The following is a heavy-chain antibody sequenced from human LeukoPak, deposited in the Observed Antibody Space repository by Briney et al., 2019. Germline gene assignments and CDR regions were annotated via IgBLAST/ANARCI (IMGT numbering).Heavy chain of an antibody. CDR1: GVTFDDYG. D-gene: IGHD3-10*01. Sequence: PGGSLRLSCAASGVTFDDYGMSWVRQAPGKGLEWVSGINWNGGSTGYADSVKGRFTISRDNAKNSLYLQMNSLRAEDTALYYCAREDYYYGSGSPLGAFDIWGQGTMVTVSS. V-gene: IGHV3-20*04. J-gene: IGHJ3*02. CDR3: AREDYYYGSGSPLGAFDI. CDR2: INWNGGST.